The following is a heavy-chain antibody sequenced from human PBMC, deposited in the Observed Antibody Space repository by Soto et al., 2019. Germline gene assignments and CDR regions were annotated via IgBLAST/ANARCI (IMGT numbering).Heavy chain of an antibody. D-gene: IGHD3-10*01. CDR3: ACVKDVISGSYYNTLGY. J-gene: IGHJ4*02. CDR2: ISGSDFDT. V-gene: IGHV3-23*01. CDR1: GFTFNNYA. Sequence: EVQLLESGGGLVQPGGSLRLSCAASGFTFNNYAITWVRQAPGKGLEWVSAISGSDFDTYYADSVNGRFTISRDNSKNMVYLQMNSLRADDTAVYYCACVKDVISGSYYNTLGYWGQGTLVTVSS.